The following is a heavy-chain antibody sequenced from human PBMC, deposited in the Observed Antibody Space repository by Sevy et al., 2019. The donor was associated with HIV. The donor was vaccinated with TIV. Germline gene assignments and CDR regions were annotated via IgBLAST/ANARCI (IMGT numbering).Heavy chain of an antibody. Sequence: GGSLRLSCIGSGFSFSYYGIHWVRQSPGKGLDWVALISHDGINEYYADSVKGRFTISRDKSKNTLYLEMNSLRNEDTAIYFCANAYSGSYSHSYLYALDVWGQGTTVTVSS. D-gene: IGHD1-26*01. V-gene: IGHV3-30*18. CDR3: ANAYSGSYSHSYLYALDV. J-gene: IGHJ6*02. CDR2: ISHDGINE. CDR1: GFSFSYYG.